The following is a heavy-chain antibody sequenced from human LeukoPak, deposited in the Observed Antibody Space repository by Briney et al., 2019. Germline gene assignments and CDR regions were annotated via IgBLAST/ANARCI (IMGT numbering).Heavy chain of an antibody. V-gene: IGHV4-39*01. D-gene: IGHD2-21*02. Sequence: SETLSLTCTVSGGSISSSSYYWGWIRQPPGKGLEWIGSIYYSGSTYYNPSLKSRDTISVDTSKNQFSLKLSSVTAADTALYYCARSPAYCGGDCPTGGAFDIWGQGTTVTVSS. CDR3: ARSPAYCGGDCPTGGAFDI. CDR1: GGSISSSSYY. J-gene: IGHJ3*02. CDR2: IYYSGST.